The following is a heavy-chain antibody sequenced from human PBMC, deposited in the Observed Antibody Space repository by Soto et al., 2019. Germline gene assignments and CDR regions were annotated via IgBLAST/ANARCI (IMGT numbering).Heavy chain of an antibody. Sequence: GGSLRLSCAASGFTISSYAMSWVRQAPGKGLEWVSAISGSGCRKYYADSLKGRFTISRDNSKNTLYLQMNSLRAEDTAVYYCAKERTYYYYMDVWGKGTTVTVSS. CDR1: GFTISSYA. D-gene: IGHD1-1*01. CDR3: AKERTYYYYMDV. CDR2: ISGSGCRK. V-gene: IGHV3-23*01. J-gene: IGHJ6*03.